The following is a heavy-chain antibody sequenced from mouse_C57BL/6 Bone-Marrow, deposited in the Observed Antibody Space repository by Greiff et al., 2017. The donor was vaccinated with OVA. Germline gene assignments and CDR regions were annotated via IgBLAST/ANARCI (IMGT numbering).Heavy chain of an antibody. CDR3: ARCLLRRGYYFDD. Sequence: QVQLQQPGAELVKPGASVKLSCKASGYTFTSYWITWVKQRPGQGLEWIGDIYPGSGSTNYNEKFKSKATLTVDTSSSTAYMQLSSLTSEDSAVYDCARCLLRRGYYFDDWGKGTTLTVSS. CDR1: GYTFTSYW. V-gene: IGHV1-55*01. D-gene: IGHD1-1*01. CDR2: IYPGSGST. J-gene: IGHJ2*01.